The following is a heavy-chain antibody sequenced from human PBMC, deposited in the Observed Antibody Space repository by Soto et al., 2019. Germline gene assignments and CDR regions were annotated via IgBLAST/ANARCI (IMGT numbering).Heavy chain of an antibody. CDR2: KHTSGTT. Sequence: SETLSLTCTVSGGSISGYYWTWIRQPAGRGLEWIGRKHTSGTTNYNPSLKSRVTMSIDTSTNQFSLNLSSVTAADTAVYYCARGGEFYVLDVWGQGTTVTVSS. D-gene: IGHD3-16*01. J-gene: IGHJ6*02. CDR1: GGSISGYY. V-gene: IGHV4-4*07. CDR3: ARGGEFYVLDV.